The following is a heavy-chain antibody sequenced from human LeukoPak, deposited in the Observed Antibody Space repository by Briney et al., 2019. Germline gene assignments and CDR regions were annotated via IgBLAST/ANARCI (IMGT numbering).Heavy chain of an antibody. CDR3: ATDRILGATFAFDI. V-gene: IGHV1-24*01. Sequence: ASVKVSCKVSGYTLTELSMHWVRQAPGKGVEWMGGFDPEDGETIYAQKFQGRVTMTEDTSTDTAYMELSSLRSEDTAVYYCATDRILGATFAFDIWGQGTMVTVSS. J-gene: IGHJ3*02. CDR1: GYTLTELS. D-gene: IGHD1-26*01. CDR2: FDPEDGET.